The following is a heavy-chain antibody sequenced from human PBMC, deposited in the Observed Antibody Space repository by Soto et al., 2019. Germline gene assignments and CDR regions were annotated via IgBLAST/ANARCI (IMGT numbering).Heavy chain of an antibody. CDR3: AREGEMPYYYFGFDF. CDR2: ISGYNGHT. Sequence: ASVKVSCKASGYTFTTYGISWVRQAPGQGLEWMGWISGYNGHTKYAQKFQGRVTMTTDTSTSTVYMDLRSLRSDDTAVYYCAREGEMPYYYFGFDFWGQGPRVTVSS. CDR1: GYTFTTYG. V-gene: IGHV1-18*01. J-gene: IGHJ4*02. D-gene: IGHD1-26*01.